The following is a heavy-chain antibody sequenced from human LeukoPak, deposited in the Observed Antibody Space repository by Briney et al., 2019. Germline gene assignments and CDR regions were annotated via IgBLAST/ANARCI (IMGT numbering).Heavy chain of an antibody. CDR3: ARVGGGIQSARDA. CDR1: GGSISSSSYY. V-gene: IGHV4-39*01. D-gene: IGHD6-13*01. J-gene: IGHJ5*02. Sequence: PSETLSLTCTVSGGSISSSSYYWGWIRQPPGKGLEWIGSIYYSGSTYYNPSLKSRVTISVDTSKNQFSLKLSSVTAADTAVYYCARVGGGIQSARDAWGQGTLVTVSS. CDR2: IYYSGST.